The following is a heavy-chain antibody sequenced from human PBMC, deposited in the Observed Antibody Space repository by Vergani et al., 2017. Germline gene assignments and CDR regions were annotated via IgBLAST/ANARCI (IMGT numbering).Heavy chain of an antibody. CDR3: ARHSTVEWLVKLGWIDP. D-gene: IGHD6-19*01. CDR2: IYYSGST. Sequence: QEEGIGMVKTSATLSLTCSVSGASIRSSNYYWGWIRQPPGKGLEWIASIYYSGSTYYNPSLKSRVTISVDTSKNQFSLKLSSVTAADTAVYFCARHSTVEWLVKLGWIDPWGQGILVTVSS. V-gene: IGHV4-39*01. J-gene: IGHJ5*02. CDR1: GASIRSSNYY.